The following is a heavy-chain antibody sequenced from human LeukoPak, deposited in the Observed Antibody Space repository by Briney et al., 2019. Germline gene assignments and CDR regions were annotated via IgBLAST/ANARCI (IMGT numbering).Heavy chain of an antibody. CDR3: ARGPLVRLPSSFDP. V-gene: IGHV1-8*01. D-gene: IGHD3-16*02. Sequence: GASVTVSCKASGYTFTSYDINWVRQATGQGGEWMGWMNPNSGNTGSAQRFQGRITMTRDTSISTAYMELSSLRSEDTAVYYCARGPLVRLPSSFDPWGQGTLVTVSS. J-gene: IGHJ5*02. CDR2: MNPNSGNT. CDR1: GYTFTSYD.